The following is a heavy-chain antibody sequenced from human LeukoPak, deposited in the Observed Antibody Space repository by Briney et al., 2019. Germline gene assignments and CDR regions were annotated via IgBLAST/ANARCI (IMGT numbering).Heavy chain of an antibody. D-gene: IGHD6-13*01. CDR2: ISRGGSTI. V-gene: IGHV3-11*04. J-gene: IGHJ6*03. CDR1: GFTFTDYY. CDR3: AREVPPGYSSSWYGYMDV. Sequence: PGGSLRLSCAASGFTFTDYYMSWIRQAPGKGLEWVSYISRGGSTIYYADSVKGRFTISRDNAKNSLYLQMNSLRAEDTAVYYCAREVPPGYSSSWYGYMDVWGKGTTVTVSS.